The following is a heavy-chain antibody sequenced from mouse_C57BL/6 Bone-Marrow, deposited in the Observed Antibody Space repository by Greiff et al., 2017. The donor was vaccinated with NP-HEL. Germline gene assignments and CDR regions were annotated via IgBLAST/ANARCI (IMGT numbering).Heavy chain of an antibody. CDR1: GYAFSSSW. CDR2: IYPGDGDT. J-gene: IGHJ2*01. Sequence: VKLMESGPELVKPGASVKISCKASGYAFSSSWMNWVKQRPGKGLEWIGRIYPGDGDTNYNGKFKGKATLTADKSSSTAYMQLSSLTSEDSAVYFCARGGKVDYWGQGTTLTVSS. CDR3: ARGGKVDY. V-gene: IGHV1-82*01.